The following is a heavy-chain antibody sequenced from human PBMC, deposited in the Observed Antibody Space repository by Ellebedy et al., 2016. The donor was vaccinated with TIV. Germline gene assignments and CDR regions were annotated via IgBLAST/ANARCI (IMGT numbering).Heavy chain of an antibody. J-gene: IGHJ4*02. Sequence: AASVKVSCKASGYTFTGYYMHWLRQAPGQGLEWMGWINPNSGGTNYAQKFQGRVTMTRDTSISTAYMELSRLRSDDTAVYYCAIHRYSGYDYSFDYWGQGTLVTVSS. CDR3: AIHRYSGYDYSFDY. D-gene: IGHD5-12*01. CDR1: GYTFTGYY. V-gene: IGHV1-2*02. CDR2: INPNSGGT.